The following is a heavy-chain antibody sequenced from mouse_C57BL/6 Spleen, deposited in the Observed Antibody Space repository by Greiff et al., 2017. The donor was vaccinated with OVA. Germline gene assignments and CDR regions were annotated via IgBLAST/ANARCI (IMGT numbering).Heavy chain of an antibody. J-gene: IGHJ2*01. CDR2: INPSNGGT. V-gene: IGHV1-53*01. D-gene: IGHD4-1*01. CDR3: EKELEPYYFDY. CDR1: GYTFTSYW. Sequence: VQLQQPGTELVKPGASVKMSCKASGYTFTSYWMHWVKQRPGQGLEWIGNINPSNGGTNYNEKFKSKATLTVDKSSSTAYMQLSSLTSEDSAVYYFEKELEPYYFDYWGQGTTLTVSS.